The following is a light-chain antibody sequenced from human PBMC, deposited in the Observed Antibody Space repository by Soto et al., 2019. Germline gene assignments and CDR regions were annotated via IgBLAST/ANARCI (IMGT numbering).Light chain of an antibody. Sequence: QSVLTQPASVSGSPGQSISISCTGTSSDVGGYNYVSWYQHQPGKAPKLVIFDVSGRPSGIPNRFSGSKSGNTASLTVSGLQAEDEADYYCSSYAGSNTLYVFGTGTKVTVL. CDR3: SSYAGSNTLYV. J-gene: IGLJ1*01. CDR2: DVS. CDR1: SSDVGGYNY. V-gene: IGLV2-14*03.